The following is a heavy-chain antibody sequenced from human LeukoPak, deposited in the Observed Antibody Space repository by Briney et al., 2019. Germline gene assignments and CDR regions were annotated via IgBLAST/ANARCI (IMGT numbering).Heavy chain of an antibody. D-gene: IGHD1-26*01. CDR2: ISAYNGNT. J-gene: IGHJ4*02. CDR3: ATSLKVGATLTFDY. Sequence: ASVNVSCKASGYTFTSFGISWVRQAPGQGLAWMGWISAYNGNTNYAQKLQGRVTMTTDTSTSTAYMELRSLRSDDTAVYYCATSLKVGATLTFDYWGQGTLVTVSS. V-gene: IGHV1-18*01. CDR1: GYTFTSFG.